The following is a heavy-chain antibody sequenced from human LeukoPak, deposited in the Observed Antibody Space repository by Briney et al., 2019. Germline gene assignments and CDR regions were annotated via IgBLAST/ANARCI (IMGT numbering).Heavy chain of an antibody. Sequence: SETLSLTCTVSGGSISSGDYYWSWIRQPPGKGLEWIGYIYYSGSTYYNPSLKGRVTISVDTSKNQFSLKLSSVTAADTAVYYCATSSDIVVVPAAIPPPYWYFDLWGRGTLVTVSS. D-gene: IGHD2-2*01. CDR1: GGSISSGDYY. CDR2: IYYSGST. CDR3: ATSSDIVVVPAAIPPPYWYFDL. V-gene: IGHV4-30-4*08. J-gene: IGHJ2*01.